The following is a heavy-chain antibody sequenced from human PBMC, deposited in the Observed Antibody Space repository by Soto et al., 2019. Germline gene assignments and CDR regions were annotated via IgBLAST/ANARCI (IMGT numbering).Heavy chain of an antibody. CDR3: ARVPITIFGVVIRYYYYYGMDV. Sequence: QVQLVQSGAEVKKPGASVKVSCKASGYTFTSYGISWVRQAPGQGLEWMGWISAYNGNTNYAQKLQGRVTMTTDTSTSTAYMELRSLRSDDTAVYYCARVPITIFGVVIRYYYYYGMDVWGQGTTVTVSS. V-gene: IGHV1-18*04. D-gene: IGHD3-3*01. CDR2: ISAYNGNT. J-gene: IGHJ6*02. CDR1: GYTFTSYG.